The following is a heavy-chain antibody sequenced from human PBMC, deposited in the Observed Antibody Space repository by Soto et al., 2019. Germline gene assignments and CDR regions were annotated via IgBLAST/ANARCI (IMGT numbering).Heavy chain of an antibody. J-gene: IGHJ6*02. CDR2: ISSSSYI. D-gene: IGHD2-2*02. CDR3: ARQIVVVPAAISGYYYYGMDV. V-gene: IGHV3-21*01. CDR1: GFTFSSYS. Sequence: EVQLVESGGGLVKPGGSLRLSCAASGFTFSSYSMNWVRQAPGKGLEWVSSISSSSYIYYADSVKGRFTISRDNAKNSLYLQMNSLRAEDTAVYYCARQIVVVPAAISGYYYYGMDVWGQGTKVTVSS.